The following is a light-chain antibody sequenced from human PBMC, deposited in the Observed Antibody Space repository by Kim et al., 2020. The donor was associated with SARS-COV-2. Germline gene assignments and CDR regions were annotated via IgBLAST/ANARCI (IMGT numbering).Light chain of an antibody. J-gene: IGLJ3*02. CDR2: DND. Sequence: QPPSMSAAPGQKVTISCSGSSSNTGNNYVSWYQQLPGTAPKLLIYDNDKRPSGIPDRFSGSKSGTSATLAITGLQTGDEADYYCGTWDNGLSVWVFGRGTQLTVL. CDR1: SSNTGNNY. CDR3: GTWDNGLSVWV. V-gene: IGLV1-51*01.